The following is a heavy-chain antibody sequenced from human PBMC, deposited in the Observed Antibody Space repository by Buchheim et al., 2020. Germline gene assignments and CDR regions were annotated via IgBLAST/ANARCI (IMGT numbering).Heavy chain of an antibody. CDR3: ASEPYDFWSGYKPYYYYYGMDV. Sequence: QVQLQQWGAGLLKPSETLSLTCAVYGGSFSGYYWSWIRQPPGKGLEWIGEINHSGSTNYNPSLKSRVTISVDTSKNQFSLKLSSVTAADTAVYYCASEPYDFWSGYKPYYYYYGMDVWGQGTT. V-gene: IGHV4-34*01. CDR2: INHSGST. J-gene: IGHJ6*02. CDR1: GGSFSGYY. D-gene: IGHD3-3*01.